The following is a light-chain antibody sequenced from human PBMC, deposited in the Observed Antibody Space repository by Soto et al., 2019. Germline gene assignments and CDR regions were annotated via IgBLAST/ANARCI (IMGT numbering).Light chain of an antibody. Sequence: IVLTQSPATLSVSPWGRATLSCRASEDVSSKLAWYQQKPGLPPRLVIYDASTRATGIPGRFSGSGSGKDFTPTISGLQSEDFAIYYCLQYDTWPPGTFGQGTKVDIK. CDR2: DAS. CDR1: EDVSSK. J-gene: IGKJ1*01. V-gene: IGKV3-15*01. CDR3: LQYDTWPPGT.